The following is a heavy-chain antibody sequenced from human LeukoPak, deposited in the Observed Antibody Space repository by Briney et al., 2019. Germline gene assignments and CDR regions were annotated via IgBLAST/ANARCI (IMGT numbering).Heavy chain of an antibody. CDR2: IYYSGST. D-gene: IGHD3-22*01. Sequence: SETLSLTCTVSGGSISSGDYYWSWIRQPPGKGLEWIGYIYYSGSTYYNPSLKSRVTISVDTSKNQVSLKLSSVTAADTAVYYCARYYSDSSGYYLYYFDYWGQGTLVTVSS. V-gene: IGHV4-30-4*01. J-gene: IGHJ4*02. CDR1: GGSISSGDYY. CDR3: ARYYSDSSGYYLYYFDY.